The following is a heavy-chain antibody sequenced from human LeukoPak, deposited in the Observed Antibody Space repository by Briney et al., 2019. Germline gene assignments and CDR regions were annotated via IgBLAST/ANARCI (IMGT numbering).Heavy chain of an antibody. Sequence: GGSLRLSCAASGFTFSSYEMNWVRQAPGKGLGWVSYISSSGSTIYYADSVKGRFTISRDNAKNSLYLQMNSLRAEDTAVYYCARDRADCSSTSCFHYYGMDVWGQGTTVTVSS. CDR3: ARDRADCSSTSCFHYYGMDV. CDR1: GFTFSSYE. D-gene: IGHD2-2*01. J-gene: IGHJ6*02. CDR2: ISSSGSTI. V-gene: IGHV3-48*03.